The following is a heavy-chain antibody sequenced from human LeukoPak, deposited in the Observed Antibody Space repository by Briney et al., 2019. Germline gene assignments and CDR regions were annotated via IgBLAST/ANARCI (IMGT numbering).Heavy chain of an antibody. Sequence: GGSLGLSCAASGFTFSNSGMHWVRQAPGKGLEWVAVIWHDGSNYYYADSVKGRFTISRDNSKNTLYLQMNSLRAEDTAVYYCSKAAYSSGWYGYYYMDVWGKGTTVTVSS. J-gene: IGHJ6*03. D-gene: IGHD6-13*01. V-gene: IGHV3-33*06. CDR2: IWHDGSNY. CDR1: GFTFSNSG. CDR3: SKAAYSSGWYGYYYMDV.